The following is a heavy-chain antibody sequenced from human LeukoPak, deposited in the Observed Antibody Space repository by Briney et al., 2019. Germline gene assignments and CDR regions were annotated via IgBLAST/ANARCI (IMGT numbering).Heavy chain of an antibody. D-gene: IGHD5-18*01. CDR1: GVSISSYY. J-gene: IGHJ4*02. Sequence: SETLSLTCTVSGVSISSYYWSWIRQPPGKGLEWIGYIYYSGSTNDNPSLKSRVTISVDTSKNPFSLKLSSVTAADTAVYYCARGGYSYGYLVSWGQGTLVTVSS. V-gene: IGHV4-59*01. CDR2: IYYSGST. CDR3: ARGGYSYGYLVS.